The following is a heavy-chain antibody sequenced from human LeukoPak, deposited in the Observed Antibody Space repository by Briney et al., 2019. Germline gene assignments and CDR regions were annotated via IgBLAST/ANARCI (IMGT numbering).Heavy chain of an antibody. Sequence: SVKVSCKASGGTFSSYAISWVRQAPGQGLEWMGGIIPIFGTANYAQKFQGRVTITADGSTSTAYMELSSLRSEDTAVYYCAREEVGPRYSGYDLDIWGQGTMVTVSS. CDR2: IIPIFGTA. J-gene: IGHJ3*02. V-gene: IGHV1-69*13. CDR1: GGTFSSYA. D-gene: IGHD5-12*01. CDR3: AREEVGPRYSGYDLDI.